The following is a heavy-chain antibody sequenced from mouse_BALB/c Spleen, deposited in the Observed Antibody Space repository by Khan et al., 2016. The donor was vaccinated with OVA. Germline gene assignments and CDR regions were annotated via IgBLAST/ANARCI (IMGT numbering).Heavy chain of an antibody. V-gene: IGHV1-20*02. CDR3: ARKNGSDFDY. Sequence: EAQLQESGPELVKPGASVKISCKASGYSFTGYFMNWVMQSHGKSLEWIGRINPHIGETFYNQKFKGKAILTVDESSSTVHMELRSLASEDSAVYYCARKNGSDFDYWGQGTTLTVSS. D-gene: IGHD1-1*01. CDR2: INPHIGET. J-gene: IGHJ2*01. CDR1: GYSFTGYF.